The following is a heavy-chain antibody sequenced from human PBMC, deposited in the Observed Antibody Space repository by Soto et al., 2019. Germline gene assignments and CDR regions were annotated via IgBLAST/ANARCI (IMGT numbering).Heavy chain of an antibody. D-gene: IGHD1-7*01. CDR1: GFTFSSYW. V-gene: IGHV3-7*01. J-gene: IGHJ6*02. Sequence: GGSLRLSCAASGFTFSSYWMSWVRQAPGKGLEWVANIKQDGSEKYYVDSVKGRFTISRDNAKNSLYLQMNSLRAEDTAVYYCARGGINGTDRRIYYYYGMDVWGQGTTVTVYS. CDR2: IKQDGSEK. CDR3: ARGGINGTDRRIYYYYGMDV.